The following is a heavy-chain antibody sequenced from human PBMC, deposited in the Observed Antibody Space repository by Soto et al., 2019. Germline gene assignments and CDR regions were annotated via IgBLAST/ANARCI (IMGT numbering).Heavy chain of an antibody. CDR1: GFTFGSYA. D-gene: IGHD2-15*01. CDR2: ISGSGGGT. Sequence: EVQLLESGGALVQPGGSLRLSCAASGFTFGSYAMSWVRQAPGKGLEWVSLISGSGGGTYYADSVKGRFTISRDNSKNTLYLQMNSLRAEDTAVFYCAKHLSNGSPDYWGQGTLVTVSS. V-gene: IGHV3-23*01. J-gene: IGHJ4*02. CDR3: AKHLSNGSPDY.